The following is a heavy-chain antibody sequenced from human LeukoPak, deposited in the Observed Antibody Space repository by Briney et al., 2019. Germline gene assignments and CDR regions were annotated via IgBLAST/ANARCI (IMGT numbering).Heavy chain of an antibody. Sequence: PGGSLRLSCAASGFTFDDYAMHWVRQAPGKGLEWVSGISWNSGSIGYADSVKGRFTISRDNAKTSLYLQMNSLRAEDTALYYCASENEIGGVIGHDAFDIWGRGTMVTVSS. V-gene: IGHV3-9*01. CDR2: ISWNSGSI. J-gene: IGHJ3*02. CDR3: ASENEIGGVIGHDAFDI. CDR1: GFTFDDYA. D-gene: IGHD3-16*02.